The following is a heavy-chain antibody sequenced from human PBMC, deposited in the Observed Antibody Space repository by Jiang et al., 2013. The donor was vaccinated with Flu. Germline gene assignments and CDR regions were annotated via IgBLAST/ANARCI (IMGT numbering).Heavy chain of an antibody. CDR3: ASPSGYYDILTGYYSY. CDR2: ISYDGSNK. D-gene: IGHD3-9*01. J-gene: IGHJ4*02. Sequence: VQLLESGGGVVQPGRSLRLSCAASGFTFSSYAMHWVRQAPGKGLEWVAVISYDGSNKYYADSVKGRFTISRDNSKNTLYLQMNSLRAEDTAVYYCASPSGYYDILTGYYSYWGQGTLVTVSS. V-gene: IGHV3-30-3*01. CDR1: GFTFSSYA.